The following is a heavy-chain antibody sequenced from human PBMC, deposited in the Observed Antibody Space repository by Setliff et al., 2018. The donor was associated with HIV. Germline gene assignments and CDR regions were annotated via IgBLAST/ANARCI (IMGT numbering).Heavy chain of an antibody. CDR3: ARTPEDYDQYFFDR. V-gene: IGHV4-59*08. J-gene: IGHJ4*02. Sequence: SETLSLTCTVSGSSVTNNYWSWIRQAPGKGLEWLGYVHSSGSTNYNPSLKSRVTMSVDTSKNQFSLKLSSVTAADTAVYYCARTPEDYDQYFFDRWGQGTLVTVSS. D-gene: IGHD3-22*01. CDR1: GSSVTNNY. CDR2: VHSSGST.